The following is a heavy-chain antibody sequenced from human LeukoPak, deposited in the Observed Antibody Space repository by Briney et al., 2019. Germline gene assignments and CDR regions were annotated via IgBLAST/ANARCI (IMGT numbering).Heavy chain of an antibody. J-gene: IGHJ2*01. CDR2: IIPIFGTT. CDR3: ASLGGSVAARLTENWYFDL. CDR1: GGTFSNYA. Sequence: ASVKVSCKASGGTFSNYAISWVRQAPGQGLEWMGGIIPIFGTTNYAQKFQGRVTITADESTSTTYMELSSLRSEDTGVYYCASLGGSVAARLTENWYFDLWGRGTLVTVSS. V-gene: IGHV1-69*13. D-gene: IGHD6-6*01.